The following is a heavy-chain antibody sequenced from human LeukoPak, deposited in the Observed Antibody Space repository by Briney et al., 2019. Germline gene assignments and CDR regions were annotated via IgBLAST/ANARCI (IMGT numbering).Heavy chain of an antibody. CDR2: ISSSSSYI. CDR3: ARDRAFCSGGSCYLLDYYYYMDV. CDR1: GFTFSSYS. D-gene: IGHD2-15*01. V-gene: IGHV3-21*01. J-gene: IGHJ6*03. Sequence: KPGGSLRLSCAASGFTFSSYSMNWVRQAPGKGLEWVSSISSSSSYIYYADSVKGRFTISRDNAKNSLYLQMNSLRAEDTAVYYCARDRAFCSGGSCYLLDYYYYMDVWGKGTTVTVSS.